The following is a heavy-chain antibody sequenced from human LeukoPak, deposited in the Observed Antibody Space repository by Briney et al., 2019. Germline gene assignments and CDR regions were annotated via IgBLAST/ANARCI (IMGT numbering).Heavy chain of an antibody. V-gene: IGHV3-15*01. CDR3: TIGSCGDY. J-gene: IGHJ4*02. CDR2: IKSKTDGGTT. D-gene: IGHD1-26*01. CDR1: EFIVSINY. Sequence: SGGSLRLSCAASEFIVSINYMTWVRQAPGKGLEWVGRIKSKTDGGTTDYAAPVKGRFTISRDDSKNTLYLQMNSLKTEDTAVYYCTIGSCGDYWGQGTLVTVSS.